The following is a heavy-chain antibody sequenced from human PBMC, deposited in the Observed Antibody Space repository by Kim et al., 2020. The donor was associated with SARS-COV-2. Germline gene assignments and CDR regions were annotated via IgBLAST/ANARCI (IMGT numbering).Heavy chain of an antibody. Sequence: GGSLRLSCAASGFTFSSYAMSWVRQAPGKGLEWVSGISVSGGNTHYAESVKGRFTISRENSKSTLSLQMNSLRAEDTALYYCAKWSPRRRVSQGIAEAEGDAYWGQGTLVTVSS. CDR1: GFTFSSYA. CDR2: ISVSGGNT. CDR3: AKWSPRRRVSQGIAEAEGDAY. J-gene: IGHJ4*02. V-gene: IGHV3-23*01. D-gene: IGHD6-13*01.